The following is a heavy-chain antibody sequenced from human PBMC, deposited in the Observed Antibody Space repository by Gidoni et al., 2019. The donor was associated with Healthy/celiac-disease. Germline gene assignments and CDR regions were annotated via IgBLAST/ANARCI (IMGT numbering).Heavy chain of an antibody. D-gene: IGHD3-22*01. CDR1: GYTFTGYY. CDR3: ARDLPGWGYGDSSGYPDY. CDR2: INPNSGGT. Sequence: QVQLVQSGAEVKKPGASVKVPCKASGYTFTGYYMHWVRQAPGQGLEWMGWINPNSGGTNYAQKFQGRVTMTRDTSISTADMELSRLRSDDTAVYYCARDLPGWGYGDSSGYPDYWGQGTLVTVSS. V-gene: IGHV1-2*02. J-gene: IGHJ4*02.